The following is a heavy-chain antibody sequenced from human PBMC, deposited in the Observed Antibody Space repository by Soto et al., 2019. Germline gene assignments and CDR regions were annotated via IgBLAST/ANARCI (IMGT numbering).Heavy chain of an antibody. CDR2: TDHSGST. J-gene: IGHJ6*02. Sequence: CGLQLERKEQQWIGQTDHSGSTNYNPSLKSRVTISVDKSKNQFSLKLSSGTAADTAVYYCARVRGDYSYGRDVWGQGTTGTV. V-gene: IGHV4-4*02. CDR3: ARVRGDYSYGRDV.